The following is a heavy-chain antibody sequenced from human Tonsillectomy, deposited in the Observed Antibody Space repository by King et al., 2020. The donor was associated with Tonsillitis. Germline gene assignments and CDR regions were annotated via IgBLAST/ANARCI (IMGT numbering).Heavy chain of an antibody. CDR2: IYYSGRT. V-gene: IGHV4-59*01. CDR3: ARDRGLTVRGIKGFDY. J-gene: IGHJ4*02. D-gene: IGHD3-10*01. Sequence: QLQESGPGLVKPSETLSLTCTVSGGSISSYYWSWIRQSPGKGLEWSGYIYYSGRTNYNLSLKSRVTISVDTSKNQFSLKLSSVTAADTAVYYCARDRGLTVRGIKGFDYWGQGTLVTVSS. CDR1: GGSISSYY.